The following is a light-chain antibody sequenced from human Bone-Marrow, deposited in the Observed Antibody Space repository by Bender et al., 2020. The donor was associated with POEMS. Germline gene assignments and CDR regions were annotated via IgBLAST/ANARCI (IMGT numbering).Light chain of an antibody. Sequence: QSALTQPASLSGSPGQSITISCTGTSSDIGTFDLVSWYQHHPGRAPQLIIYDVTERPSGVSARFFGSKSGNTASLTISGLQVEDESTYYCCSYSGATTSVIFGGGTKLTVL. CDR1: SSDIGTFDL. V-gene: IGLV2-23*02. CDR3: CSYSGATTSVI. CDR2: DVT. J-gene: IGLJ2*01.